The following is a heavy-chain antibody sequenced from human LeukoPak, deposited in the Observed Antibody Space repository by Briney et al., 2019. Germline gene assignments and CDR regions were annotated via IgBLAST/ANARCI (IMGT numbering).Heavy chain of an antibody. J-gene: IGHJ5*02. CDR3: AREVDYDILTGYDANWFDP. D-gene: IGHD3-9*01. Sequence: GGSLRLSCAASGFIFNTYGTSWVRQAPGKGLEWVSALSGNTYYADSVKGRFTISTDSSKNTLYLQMNSLRAEDTAVYYCAREVDYDILTGYDANWFDPWGQGTLVTVSS. V-gene: IGHV3-23*01. CDR1: GFIFNTYG. CDR2: LSGNT.